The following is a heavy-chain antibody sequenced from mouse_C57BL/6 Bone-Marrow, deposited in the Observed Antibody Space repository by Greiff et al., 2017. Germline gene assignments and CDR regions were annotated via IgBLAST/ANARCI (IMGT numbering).Heavy chain of an antibody. Sequence: QVQLQQSGAELVRPGASVTLSCKASGYTFTDYEMHWVKQTPVHGLEWNGAIDPETGGTAYNQKFKGKAILTADKSSSTAYMELRSLTSEDSAVYYCTRSFYYYAMDYWGQGTSVTVSS. J-gene: IGHJ4*01. V-gene: IGHV1-15*01. CDR2: IDPETGGT. CDR1: GYTFTDYE. CDR3: TRSFYYYAMDY.